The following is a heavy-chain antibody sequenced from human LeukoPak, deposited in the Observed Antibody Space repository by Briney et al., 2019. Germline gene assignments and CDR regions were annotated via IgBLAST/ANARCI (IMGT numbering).Heavy chain of an antibody. V-gene: IGHV1-2*02. D-gene: IGHD2-2*01. CDR2: INPNSGGT. J-gene: IGHJ5*02. CDR3: ARDPAPLYCSSTSCYGQYNWFDP. CDR1: GYTFTGYY. Sequence: ASVKVSCKASGYTFTGYYMHWVRQAPGQGLEWMGWINPNSGGTNYAQKFQGRVTMTRDTSISTAYTELSRLRSDDTAVYYCARDPAPLYCSSTSCYGQYNWFDPWGQGTLVTVSS.